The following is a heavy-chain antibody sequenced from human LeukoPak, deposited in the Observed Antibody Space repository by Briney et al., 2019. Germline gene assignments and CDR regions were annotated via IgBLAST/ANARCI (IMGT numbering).Heavy chain of an antibody. J-gene: IGHJ4*02. Sequence: ASVTVSCKASGYTFTSYGISWVRQAPGQGLEWMGWISAYNGNTNYAQKLQGRVTMTTDTSTSTAYMELRSLRSDDTAVYYCARDVVSGSGWYEGSAYWGQGTLVTVSS. D-gene: IGHD6-19*01. CDR2: ISAYNGNT. CDR1: GYTFTSYG. CDR3: ARDVVSGSGWYEGSAY. V-gene: IGHV1-18*01.